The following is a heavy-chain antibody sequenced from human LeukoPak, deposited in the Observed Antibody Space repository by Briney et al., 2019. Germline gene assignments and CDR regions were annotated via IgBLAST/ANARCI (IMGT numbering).Heavy chain of an antibody. Sequence: PGGSLRLSCAASGFTFSSYGMHWVRQASGKGLEWVAVIWYDGSNKYYADSVKGRFTISRDNAKNSLYLQMNSLRAEDTALYYCARGGRYSSGWPSFDYWGQGTLVTVSS. V-gene: IGHV3-33*01. CDR2: IWYDGSNK. CDR3: ARGGRYSSGWPSFDY. CDR1: GFTFSSYG. D-gene: IGHD6-19*01. J-gene: IGHJ4*02.